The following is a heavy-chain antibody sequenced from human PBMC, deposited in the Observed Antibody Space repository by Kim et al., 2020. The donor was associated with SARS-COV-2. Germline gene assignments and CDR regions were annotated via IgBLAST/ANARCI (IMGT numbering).Heavy chain of an antibody. D-gene: IGHD3-9*01. J-gene: IGHJ6*02. CDR3: ARTDHILTGFTLDYYYGMDV. Sequence: SVKVSCKASGGTFSSYAISWVRQAPGQGLEWMGGIIPIFGTANYAQKFQGRVTITADESTSTAYMELSSLRSEDTVVYYCARTDHILTGFTLDYYYGMDVWGQGTTVTVSS. CDR2: IIPIFGTA. V-gene: IGHV1-69*13. CDR1: GGTFSSYA.